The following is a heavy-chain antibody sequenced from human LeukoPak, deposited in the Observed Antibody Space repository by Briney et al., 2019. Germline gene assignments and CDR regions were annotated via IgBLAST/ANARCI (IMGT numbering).Heavy chain of an antibody. Sequence: PGGSLRLSCAASGFTFSGYAMSWVRQAPGEGLEWVSAISGSGGSTYYADSVKGRFNISRDNSENTLYLQMNSLRAEDTAVYYCAKDFREDRGYSYGRYYFDYWGQGTLVTVSS. CDR3: AKDFREDRGYSYGRYYFDY. CDR1: GFTFSGYA. J-gene: IGHJ4*02. CDR2: ISGSGGST. D-gene: IGHD5-18*01. V-gene: IGHV3-23*01.